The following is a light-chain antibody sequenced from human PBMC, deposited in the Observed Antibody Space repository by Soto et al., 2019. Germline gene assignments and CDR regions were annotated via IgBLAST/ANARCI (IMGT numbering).Light chain of an antibody. CDR2: KAS. J-gene: IGKJ3*01. CDR1: QNIRSW. V-gene: IGKV1-5*03. CDR3: QQVDSYHLFT. Sequence: DIQMTQSPSTLSASVGDTVTITCRASQNIRSWLAWYQQKPGKAPKLLIYKASILESGVPSRFSGSGSGTEFTLTISSLHPDDFAAYVCQQVDSYHLFTFGPGTKVAVK.